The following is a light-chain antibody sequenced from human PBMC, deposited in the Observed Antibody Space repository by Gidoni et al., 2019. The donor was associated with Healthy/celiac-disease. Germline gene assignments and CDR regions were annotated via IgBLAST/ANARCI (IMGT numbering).Light chain of an antibody. Sequence: DIQMTQSPSTLSASVGDRVTINCRSSQSISSWLAWYQQKPGKAPKLQIDKASSLESGVPSRFSGSGSGTEFTLTISSLQPDDFATYYCQQYNSYWTFGQGTKVEIK. CDR3: QQYNSYWT. V-gene: IGKV1-5*03. CDR1: QSISSW. J-gene: IGKJ1*01. CDR2: KAS.